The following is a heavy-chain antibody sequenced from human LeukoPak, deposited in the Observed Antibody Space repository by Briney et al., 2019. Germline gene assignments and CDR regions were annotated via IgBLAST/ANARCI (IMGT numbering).Heavy chain of an antibody. Sequence: GGSLRLSCAASGFTFSSYAMHRVRQAAGKGLEWVAVISYDGSNKYYADSVKGRFTISRDNSKNTLYLQMNSLRAEDTAVYYCARLFRVVVPAANTHFDYWGQGTLVTVSS. CDR3: ARLFRVVVPAANTHFDY. J-gene: IGHJ4*02. V-gene: IGHV3-30*04. CDR1: GFTFSSYA. CDR2: ISYDGSNK. D-gene: IGHD2-2*01.